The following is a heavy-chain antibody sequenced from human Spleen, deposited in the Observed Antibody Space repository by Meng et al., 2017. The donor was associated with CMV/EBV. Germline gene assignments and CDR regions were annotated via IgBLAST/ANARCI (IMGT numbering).Heavy chain of an antibody. V-gene: IGHV1-24*01. D-gene: IGHD2-8*01. J-gene: IGHJ5*02. Sequence: ASVKVSCKASGYTFSSYYIHWVRQAPGKGLEWMGGFDPEDGETIYAQKFQGRVTMTEDTSTDTAYMELSSLRSEDTAVYYCATEGTGTNTNHWGQGTLVTVSS. CDR1: GYTFSSYY. CDR3: ATEGTGTNTNH. CDR2: FDPEDGET.